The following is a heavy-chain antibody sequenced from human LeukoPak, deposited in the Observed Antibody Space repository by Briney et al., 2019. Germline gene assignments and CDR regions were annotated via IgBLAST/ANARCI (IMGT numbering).Heavy chain of an antibody. Sequence: SVKVSCKASGGTFSSYAISWVRQAPGQGLEWMGGIIPIFGTANYAQKFHGRVTITADESTSTAYMELSSLRSEDTAVYYCARSYGGNSNREFDYWGQGTLVTVSS. J-gene: IGHJ4*02. CDR2: IIPIFGTA. CDR3: ARSYGGNSNREFDY. D-gene: IGHD4-23*01. V-gene: IGHV1-69*01. CDR1: GGTFSSYA.